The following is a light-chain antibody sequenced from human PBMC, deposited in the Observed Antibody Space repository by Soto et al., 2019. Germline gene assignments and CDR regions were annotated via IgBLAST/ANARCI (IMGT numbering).Light chain of an antibody. CDR2: EDT. CDR1: SSDVGAYKY. CDR3: TSYTTSSTWV. J-gene: IGLJ3*02. V-gene: IGLV2-14*01. Sequence: QSVLTQPASVSGSPGQSITISCTGTSSDVGAYKYVSWYQQHPGKAPKLMIYEDTNRPSGVSNRFSGSKSGNTASLTISGLQAEDEADYYCTSYTTSSTWVFGGGTKVTVL.